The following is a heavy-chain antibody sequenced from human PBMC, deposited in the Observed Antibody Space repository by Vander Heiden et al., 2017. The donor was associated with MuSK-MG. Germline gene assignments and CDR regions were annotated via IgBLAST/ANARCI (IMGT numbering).Heavy chain of an antibody. D-gene: IGHD6-19*01. CDR2: VRGSGGST. CDR3: AKNNVDSSGWTHWYFDL. CDR1: GFPFSSYA. Sequence: EVQLLESGGGLVQPGGSLRLSCAASGFPFSSYAMSWVRQAPGKGLEWVSGVRGSGGSTYYADPVKGRFTISRDNSKNTLYLQMNSLRAEDAAVYYCAKNNVDSSGWTHWYFDLWGRGTLVTVSS. J-gene: IGHJ2*01. V-gene: IGHV3-23*01.